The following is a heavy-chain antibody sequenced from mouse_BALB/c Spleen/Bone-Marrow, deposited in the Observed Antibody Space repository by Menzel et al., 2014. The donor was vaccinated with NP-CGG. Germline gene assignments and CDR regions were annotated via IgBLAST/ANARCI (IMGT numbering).Heavy chain of an antibody. Sequence: EVQLQESGAELVKPGASVKLSCTASGFNIRDTYMHWVKQRPEQGLEWIGRIDPANGNTKYDPKFQGKATITADTSSNTAYLQLSSLTSEDTAVYYCARWEYYAMDYWGQGTSVTVSS. CDR2: IDPANGNT. CDR3: ARWEYYAMDY. J-gene: IGHJ4*01. V-gene: IGHV14-3*02. CDR1: GFNIRDTY. D-gene: IGHD4-1*01.